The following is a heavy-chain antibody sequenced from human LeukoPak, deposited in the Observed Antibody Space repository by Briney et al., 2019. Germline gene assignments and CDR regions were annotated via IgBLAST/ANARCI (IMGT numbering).Heavy chain of an antibody. Sequence: GASVKVSCKASGYTFTGYYMHWVRQAPGQGLEWMGRINPNSGGTNYAQKFQGRVTMTRDTSISTAYMELSRLRSDDTAVYYCARDGVYSSGWFEFDYWGQGTLVTVSS. CDR3: ARDGVYSSGWFEFDY. V-gene: IGHV1-2*02. CDR1: GYTFTGYY. D-gene: IGHD6-19*01. CDR2: INPNSGGT. J-gene: IGHJ4*02.